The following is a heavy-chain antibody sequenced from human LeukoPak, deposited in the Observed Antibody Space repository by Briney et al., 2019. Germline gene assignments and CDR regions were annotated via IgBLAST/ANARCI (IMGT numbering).Heavy chain of an antibody. CDR2: ISSSSSST. CDR1: GVTFSSYS. CDR3: AKGGYIVATTTDY. D-gene: IGHD5-12*01. Sequence: GGSLRLSCAASGVTFSSYSMNWVRQAPGEGLGWGSYISSSSSSTYYADSVKGRFTISRDNAKNTLYLQMNSLRAKDTAVHYCAKGGYIVATTTDYWGQGTLVTVSS. J-gene: IGHJ4*02. V-gene: IGHV3-48*04.